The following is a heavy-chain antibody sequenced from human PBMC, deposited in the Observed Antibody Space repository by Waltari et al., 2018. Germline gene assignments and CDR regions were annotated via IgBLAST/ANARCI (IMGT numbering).Heavy chain of an antibody. Sequence: QLQESGPGLMKTSGTLSLRCAVSGDYVSSSFWWSWVRQSPQTGLEWIGQVHGSGRANYNPSFASRVTVSLDTSKNQVSLEVTSATAADTAVYFCARDRGRGLYLDTWGPGTLVTVSP. D-gene: IGHD2-15*01. J-gene: IGHJ4*02. CDR3: ARDRGRGLYLDT. CDR1: GDYVSSSFW. CDR2: VHGSGRA. V-gene: IGHV4-4*02.